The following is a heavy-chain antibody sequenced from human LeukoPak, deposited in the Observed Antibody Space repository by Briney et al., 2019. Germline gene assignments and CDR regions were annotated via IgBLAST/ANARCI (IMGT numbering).Heavy chain of an antibody. Sequence: GGSLRLSCAASGLTFSSYAMHWVRQAPGKGLQYVSAISSEGGSTYYADSVKGRFTISRDNSKNTLYLQMGSLRVEGMAVYYCAKGLHASSWYGGSWGRGTLVTVSS. V-gene: IGHV3-64*02. CDR1: GLTFSSYA. J-gene: IGHJ5*02. CDR3: AKGLHASSWYGGS. CDR2: ISSEGGST. D-gene: IGHD6-13*01.